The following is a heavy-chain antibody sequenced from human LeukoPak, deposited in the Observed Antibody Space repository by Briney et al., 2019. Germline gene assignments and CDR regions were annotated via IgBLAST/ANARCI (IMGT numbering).Heavy chain of an antibody. CDR3: ARDPYGGNSYGMDV. V-gene: IGHV1-46*01. D-gene: IGHD4-23*01. Sequence: ASVKVSCKASGYTFTGYYMHWVRQAPGQGLEWMGIINSSGGSTSYAQKFQGRVTMTRDTSTSTVYMDLSSLRSDDTAVYYCARDPYGGNSYGMDVWGQGTTVTVSS. CDR2: INSSGGST. J-gene: IGHJ6*02. CDR1: GYTFTGYY.